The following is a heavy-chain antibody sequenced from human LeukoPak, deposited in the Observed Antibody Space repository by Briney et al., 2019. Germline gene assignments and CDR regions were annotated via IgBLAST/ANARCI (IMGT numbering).Heavy chain of an antibody. J-gene: IGHJ3*02. Sequence: ASVKVSCKASGYXFTSYGMNWVRQAPGQGLEWMGWISADNGNTNYAQKLQGRVTMTTDTSTNTAYMELRSLRSDDTAVYYCARGKGTYDAFDIWGQGTMVTVSS. V-gene: IGHV1-18*01. D-gene: IGHD3-10*01. CDR3: ARGKGTYDAFDI. CDR2: ISADNGNT. CDR1: GYXFTSYG.